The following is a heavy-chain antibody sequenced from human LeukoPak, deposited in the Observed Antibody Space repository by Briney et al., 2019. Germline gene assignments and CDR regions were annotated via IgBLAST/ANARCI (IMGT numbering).Heavy chain of an antibody. Sequence: GGALRLSCAASGFTFSSYGMHWVRQAPGKGRKWVTGISDDGSRKYFADSVKGRFTISRDNSENTLYLQMNSLRADDTAVYFCAKDFLGYTGGPFDYWGQGTLVTVSS. J-gene: IGHJ4*02. CDR3: AKDFLGYTGGPFDY. V-gene: IGHV3-30*18. CDR2: ISDDGSRK. D-gene: IGHD6-19*01. CDR1: GFTFSSYG.